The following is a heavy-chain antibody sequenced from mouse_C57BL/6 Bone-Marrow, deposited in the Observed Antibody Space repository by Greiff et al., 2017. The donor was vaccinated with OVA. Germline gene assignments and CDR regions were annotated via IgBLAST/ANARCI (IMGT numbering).Heavy chain of an antibody. CDR1: GFTFSSYA. Sequence: EVQGVESGEGLVKPGGSLKLSCAASGFTFSSYAMSWVRQTPEKRLEWVAYISSGGDYIYYADTVKGRFTISRDNARNTLYLQMSSLKSEDTAIYYCTRGLRPAWFAYWGQGTLVTVSA. J-gene: IGHJ3*01. CDR3: TRGLRPAWFAY. V-gene: IGHV5-9-1*02. D-gene: IGHD2-4*01. CDR2: ISSGGDYI.